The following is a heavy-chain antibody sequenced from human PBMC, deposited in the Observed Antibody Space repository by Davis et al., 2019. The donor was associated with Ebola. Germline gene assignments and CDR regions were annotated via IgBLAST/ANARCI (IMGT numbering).Heavy chain of an antibody. V-gene: IGHV3-48*02. CDR3: ARDGYSNDWGDY. D-gene: IGHD6-19*01. J-gene: IGHJ4*01. Sequence: GESLKISCAASGYSFTRHAMTWFCPARCRALDSDRSKGRSGYTIYYADSVTGRFTISRDNAKNSLFLQMNSLRDEDTAVYYCARDGYSNDWGDYSGQGTLVTVFS. CDR2: KGRSGYTI. CDR1: GYSFTRHA.